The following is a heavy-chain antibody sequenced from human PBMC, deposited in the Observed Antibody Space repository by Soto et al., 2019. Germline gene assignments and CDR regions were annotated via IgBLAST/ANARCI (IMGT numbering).Heavy chain of an antibody. Sequence: LSLTCGVSGGTVASSHWWSWVGQSPGGGLEWIGNVYHTGDTNFNPSLQSRVTISVDKSNNQFSLRLNSLTAADTAVYFCAREIVTAGGNNYFDPWGPGTLVTVYS. CDR2: VYHTGDT. J-gene: IGHJ5*02. CDR1: GGTVASSHW. CDR3: AREIVTAGGNNYFDP. D-gene: IGHD2-21*02. V-gene: IGHV4-4*01.